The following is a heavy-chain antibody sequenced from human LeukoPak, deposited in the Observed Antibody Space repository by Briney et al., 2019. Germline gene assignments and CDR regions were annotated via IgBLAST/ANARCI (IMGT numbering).Heavy chain of an antibody. Sequence: SETLSLTCNVSGDSISSYYWSWIRQPPGEGLEWIGYIYYSGSTNYNPSLKSRVTISVDTSKNQFSLNLSSVTAADTAVYYCARHRTPDYYYYGMDVWGQGTTVTVSS. D-gene: IGHD2-2*01. CDR3: ARHRTPDYYYYGMDV. CDR1: GDSISSYY. CDR2: IYYSGST. J-gene: IGHJ6*02. V-gene: IGHV4-59*08.